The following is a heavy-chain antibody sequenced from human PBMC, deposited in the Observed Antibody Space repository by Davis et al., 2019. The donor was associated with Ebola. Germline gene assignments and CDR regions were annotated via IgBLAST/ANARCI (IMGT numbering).Heavy chain of an antibody. D-gene: IGHD6-19*01. CDR1: GYTFTSYG. CDR3: ARDPLGQWLVLGDAFDI. V-gene: IGHV1-18*04. CDR2: ISAYNGNT. Sequence: AASVKVSCKASGYTFTSYGISWVRQAPGQGLEWMGWISAYNGNTNYAQKLQGRVTMTTDTSTSTAYMELRSLRSDDTAVYYCARDPLGQWLVLGDAFDIWGQGTMVTVSS. J-gene: IGHJ3*02.